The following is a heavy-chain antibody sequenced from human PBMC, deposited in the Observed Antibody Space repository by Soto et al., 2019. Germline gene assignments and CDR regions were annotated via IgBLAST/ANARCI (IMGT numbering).Heavy chain of an antibody. CDR2: IKDDGSDK. CDR3: ARSSLLGPPGY. Sequence: EVQLVESGGGLVQPGGSLRLSCAASGFTFRSYWMSWVRQAPGKGLEWVANIKDDGSDKYYVDSVKGRFTISRDNAKNSLYLQMNSLRVEDTAVYYCARSSLLGPPGYWGQGTLVTVSA. J-gene: IGHJ4*02. CDR1: GFTFRSYW. D-gene: IGHD2-15*01. V-gene: IGHV3-7*01.